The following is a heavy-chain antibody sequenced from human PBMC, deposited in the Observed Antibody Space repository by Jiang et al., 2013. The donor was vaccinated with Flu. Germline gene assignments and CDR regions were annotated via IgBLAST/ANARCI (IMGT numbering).Heavy chain of an antibody. V-gene: IGHV6-1*01. J-gene: IGHJ5*02. Sequence: VKSRITINPDTSKNQFSLQLNSVTPEDTAVYYCAREEFTGKEDNWFDPWGQGTLVTVSS. CDR3: AREEFTGKEDNWFDP. D-gene: IGHD1-1*01.